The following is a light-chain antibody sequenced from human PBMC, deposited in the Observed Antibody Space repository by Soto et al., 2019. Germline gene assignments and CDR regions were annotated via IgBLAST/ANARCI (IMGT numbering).Light chain of an antibody. CDR3: QQYNNWWA. CDR2: GAS. CDR1: QSVNKN. J-gene: IGKJ1*01. V-gene: IGKV3-15*01. Sequence: EIVMTQSPATLSVSPGERATLSCRASQSVNKNLAWYQQKPGQAPRLLIYGASIRATGIPARFSGSGSGTEFTLTISSLQSEDFAVYYCQQYNNWWAFGQGTKVEIK.